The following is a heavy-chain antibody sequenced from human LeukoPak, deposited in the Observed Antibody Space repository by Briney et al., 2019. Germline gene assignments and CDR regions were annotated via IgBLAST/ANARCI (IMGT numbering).Heavy chain of an antibody. Sequence: SETLSLTCTVSGGSISNSSFYWGWIRQPPGKGLEWIGTIYYKGCTFYNSSLKSRVILSVDTSKNQFSLKVTSVTAADTAVYYCARDRGYYDILTGYYTGCFDPWGQGTLVTVSS. V-gene: IGHV4-39*07. J-gene: IGHJ5*02. CDR2: IYYKGCT. CDR3: ARDRGYYDILTGYYTGCFDP. D-gene: IGHD3-9*01. CDR1: GGSISNSSFY.